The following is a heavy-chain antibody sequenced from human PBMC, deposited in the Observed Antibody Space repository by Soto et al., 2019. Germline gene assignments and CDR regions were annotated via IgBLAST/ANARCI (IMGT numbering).Heavy chain of an antibody. CDR3: ARGYCTTTICDPWFDP. CDR1: RYSFTRYW. Sequence: PGASLKISCAAVRYSFTRYWIGWVRQMPGKGLEWMGIIYPGDSDTRYSPSFQGQVTLSADKSITTSYLQWSSLKASDTAMYYCARGYCTTTICDPWFDPWGQGTLVTSPQ. V-gene: IGHV5-51*01. D-gene: IGHD2-2*01. CDR2: IYPGDSDT. J-gene: IGHJ5*02.